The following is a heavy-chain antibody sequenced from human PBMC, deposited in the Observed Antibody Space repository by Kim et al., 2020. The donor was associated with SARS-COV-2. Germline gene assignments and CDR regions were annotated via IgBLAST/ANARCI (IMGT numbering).Heavy chain of an antibody. D-gene: IGHD6-19*01. J-gene: IGHJ5*02. CDR3: ARGGGYSSVWYGGWFDP. CDR2: TYYRSKWYY. V-gene: IGHV6-1*01. CDR1: GDSVTTNSGS. Sequence: SQTLSLTCAISGDSVTTNSGSWNWIRQSPSRGLEWLGRTYYRSKWYYNFADYVKNRITISSDTSKNQFSLQLDSVTPEDTAVYYCARGGGYSSVWYGGWFDPWGQGTLVTVSS.